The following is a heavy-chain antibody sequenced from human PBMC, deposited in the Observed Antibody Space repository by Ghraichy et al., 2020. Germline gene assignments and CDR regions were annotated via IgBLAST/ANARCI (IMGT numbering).Heavy chain of an antibody. J-gene: IGHJ4*02. D-gene: IGHD2-2*01. CDR1: GYTFTSYG. Sequence: ASVKVSCKASGYTFTSYGISWVRQAPGQGLEWMGWISAYNGNTNYAQKLQGRVTMTTDTSTSTAYMELRSLRSDDTAVYYCARVSLCSSTSCSSFDYWGQGTLVTVSS. V-gene: IGHV1-18*01. CDR3: ARVSLCSSTSCSSFDY. CDR2: ISAYNGNT.